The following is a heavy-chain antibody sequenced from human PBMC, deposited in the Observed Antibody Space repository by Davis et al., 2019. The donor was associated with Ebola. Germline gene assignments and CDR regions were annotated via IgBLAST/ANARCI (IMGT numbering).Heavy chain of an antibody. CDR1: GFTFSDYY. J-gene: IGHJ6*02. Sequence: GESLKISCAASGFTFSDYYMSWVRQAPGKGLEWVSAISGSGGSTYYADSVKGRFTISRDNSKNTLYLQMNSLRAEDTAVYYCAKRLVEEVYYYGMDVWGQGTTVTVSS. CDR3: AKRLVEEVYYYGMDV. D-gene: IGHD6-6*01. V-gene: IGHV3-23*01. CDR2: ISGSGGST.